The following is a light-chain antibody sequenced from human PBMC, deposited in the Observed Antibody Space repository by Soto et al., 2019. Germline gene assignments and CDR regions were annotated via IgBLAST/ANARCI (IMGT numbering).Light chain of an antibody. CDR3: QQGDNWPVFT. Sequence: EIVLTQSPATLSLSPGERATLCCRASQSVSRSLAWYQQKPGQAPRLLIYDASNSATGIPARFSGSGSGTDFTLTISSLEPEDFAVYYCQQGDNWPVFTFGPGTKVDIK. J-gene: IGKJ3*01. CDR2: DAS. V-gene: IGKV3-11*01. CDR1: QSVSRS.